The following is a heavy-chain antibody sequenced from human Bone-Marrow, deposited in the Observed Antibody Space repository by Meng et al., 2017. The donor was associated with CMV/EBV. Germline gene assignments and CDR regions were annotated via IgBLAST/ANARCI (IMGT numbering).Heavy chain of an antibody. CDR2: IHPHRGDT. Sequence: ASVKVSCKASGYTFTAHYFHWVRQAPGQGLEWMGWIHPHRGDTNYAQQFQGRVTLTRDTSINTGYMELTRLTSDDTAVYYRARNVKYYDFWSGYYTYYYGMDVWGQGTTVTVSS. D-gene: IGHD3-3*01. V-gene: IGHV1-2*02. CDR1: GYTFTAHY. J-gene: IGHJ6*02. CDR3: ARNVKYYDFWSGYYTYYYGMDV.